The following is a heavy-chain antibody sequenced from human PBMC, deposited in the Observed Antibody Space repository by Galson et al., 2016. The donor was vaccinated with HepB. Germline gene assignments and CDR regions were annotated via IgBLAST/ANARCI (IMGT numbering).Heavy chain of an antibody. CDR1: GYTFMSHD. CDR2: INPSNGDT. D-gene: IGHD6-19*01. CDR3: ARLGRRLVVAGNYRMDV. V-gene: IGHV1-8*01. Sequence: SVKVSCKASGYTFMSHDINWVRQTPGQGLEWMGWINPSNGDTGYAQMFQGRVTMTSNTSISTAYMELSSLRSEDTAVYYCARLGRRLVVAGNYRMDVWGQGTTVTVSS. J-gene: IGHJ6*02.